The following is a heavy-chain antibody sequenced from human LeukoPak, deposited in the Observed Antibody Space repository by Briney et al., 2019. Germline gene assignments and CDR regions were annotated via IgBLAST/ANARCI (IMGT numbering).Heavy chain of an antibody. D-gene: IGHD3-9*01. J-gene: IGHJ4*02. CDR1: GSTVSSNY. Sequence: GGSLRLSCAASGSTVSSNYMTWVRQAPGKGLEWVSIIYSGGNTYYADSVKGRFTISRDNSKNTLYLQMNSLRAEDTAVYYCARASRYFDWLNWGQGTLVTVSS. CDR3: ARASRYFDWLN. CDR2: IYSGGNT. V-gene: IGHV3-53*01.